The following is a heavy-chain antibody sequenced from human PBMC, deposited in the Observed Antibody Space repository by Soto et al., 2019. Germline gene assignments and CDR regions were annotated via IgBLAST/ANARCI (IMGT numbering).Heavy chain of an antibody. CDR1: GYTFTSYY. D-gene: IGHD6-19*01. CDR2: INPSGGST. Sequence: GASVKVSCKASGYTFTSYYMHWVRQAPGQGLEWMGIINPSGGSTSYAQKFQGRVTMTRDTSTSTVYMELSSLRSEDTAVYYCARASHVSSGWYFDYYYYYMDVWGKGTTVTVSS. V-gene: IGHV1-46*03. J-gene: IGHJ6*03. CDR3: ARASHVSSGWYFDYYYYYMDV.